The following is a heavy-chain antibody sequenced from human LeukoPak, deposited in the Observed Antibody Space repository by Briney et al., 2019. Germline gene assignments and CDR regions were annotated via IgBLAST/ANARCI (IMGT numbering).Heavy chain of an antibody. J-gene: IGHJ4*02. CDR2: ISGSGGST. D-gene: IGHD3-10*01. CDR1: GFTFSSYG. Sequence: GGSLRLSCAASGFTFSSYGMSWVRQAPGKGLEWVSAISGSGGSTYYADSVKGRFTISRDNSKNTLYLQMNSLRAEDTAIYYCAKDPYSLWFGELDGGYWGQGTLVTVSS. V-gene: IGHV3-23*01. CDR3: AKDPYSLWFGELDGGY.